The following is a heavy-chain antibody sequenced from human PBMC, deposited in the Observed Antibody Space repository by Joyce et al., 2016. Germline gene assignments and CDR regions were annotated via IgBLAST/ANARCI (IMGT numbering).Heavy chain of an antibody. CDR1: GGSVSNGTYY. J-gene: IGHJ4*02. D-gene: IGHD5-12*01. CDR3: ARHPAQWMPHNYFDY. V-gene: IGHV4-39*01. CDR2: VAYSGST. Sequence: QLQLQESGPGLTKPSETLSLTCTVSGGSVSNGTYYWGWIRQPPGKGLEWIGSVAYSGSTYYNPSLKSRVTISVDLSKNQFSLKMGSVTAADTSLYYCARHPAQWMPHNYFDYWGQGTMVTVSS.